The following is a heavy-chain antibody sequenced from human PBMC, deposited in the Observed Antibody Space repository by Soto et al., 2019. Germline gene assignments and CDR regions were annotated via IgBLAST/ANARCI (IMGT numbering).Heavy chain of an antibody. CDR1: GFTFSSYA. CDR2: ISYDGSNK. CDR3: ARGTPKIVYDFWKVDY. D-gene: IGHD3-3*01. J-gene: IGHJ4*02. V-gene: IGHV3-30-3*01. Sequence: QVQLVESGGGVVQPGRSLRLSCAASGFTFSSYAMHWVRQAPGKGLEWVAVISYDGSNKYYADSVKGRFTISRDNSKNTLYLKMNSLIAEDTAVYYCARGTPKIVYDFWKVDYWGQGTLVTVSS.